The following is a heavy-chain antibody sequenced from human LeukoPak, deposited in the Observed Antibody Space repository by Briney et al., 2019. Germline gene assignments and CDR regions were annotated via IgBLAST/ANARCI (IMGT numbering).Heavy chain of an antibody. CDR2: MNPNSGNT. D-gene: IGHD2-2*01. CDR3: ARGPSWYVSGYYMDV. CDR1: GYTFNSYD. J-gene: IGHJ6*03. Sequence: ASVKVSCKASGYTFNSYDINWVRQATGQGLEWMGWMNPNSGNTGYAQKFQGRVTMTRNTSISTAYMELSSLRSEDTAVYYCARGPSWYVSGYYMDVWGKGTTVTVSS. V-gene: IGHV1-8*01.